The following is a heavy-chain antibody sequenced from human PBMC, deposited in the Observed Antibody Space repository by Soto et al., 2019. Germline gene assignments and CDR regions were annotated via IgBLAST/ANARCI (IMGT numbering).Heavy chain of an antibody. CDR2: IIPIFGTA. CDR3: ARVGDCSSTSCTFADYYYYYGMDV. CDR1: GGTFSSYA. V-gene: IGHV1-69*13. D-gene: IGHD2-2*01. Sequence: ASVKVSCKASGGTFSSYAISWVRQAPGQGLEWMGGIIPIFGTANYAQKFQGRVTITADESTSTAYMELSSLRSEDTAVYYCARVGDCSSTSCTFADYYYYYGMDVWGQGTTVTVSS. J-gene: IGHJ6*02.